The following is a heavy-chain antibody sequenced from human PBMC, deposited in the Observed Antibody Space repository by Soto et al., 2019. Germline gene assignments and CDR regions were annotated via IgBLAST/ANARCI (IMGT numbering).Heavy chain of an antibody. CDR1: GFSLRTTGVG. CDR3: THRGGATVGLYYFDY. CDR2: IYWHDDK. V-gene: IGHV2-5*01. J-gene: IGHJ4*02. D-gene: IGHD3-16*01. Sequence: SCPTLVNPTQTLTLTCTFSGFSLRTTGVGXSWIRQPPGKALEWLALIYWHDDKRYSPSLKSRLTITKDTSKNQVVLTMTNMDPVDTATYYCTHRGGATVGLYYFDYWGQGALVTVSS.